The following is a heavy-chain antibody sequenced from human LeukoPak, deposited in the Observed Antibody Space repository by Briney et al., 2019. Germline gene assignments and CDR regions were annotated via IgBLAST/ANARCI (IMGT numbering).Heavy chain of an antibody. D-gene: IGHD6-19*01. CDR1: GGSISSYY. Sequence: TSETLSLTCTVSGGSISSYYWSWIRQPPGKGLEWIGYIYYSGSTNYNPSLKSRVTISVDTSKNQFSLKLSSVTAADTAVYYCARTPNRRSSFFDYWGQGTLVTVSS. CDR3: ARTPNRRSSFFDY. CDR2: IYYSGST. V-gene: IGHV4-59*08. J-gene: IGHJ4*02.